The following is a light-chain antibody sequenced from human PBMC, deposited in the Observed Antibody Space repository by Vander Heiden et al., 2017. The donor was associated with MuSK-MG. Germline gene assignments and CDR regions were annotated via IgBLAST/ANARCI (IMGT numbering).Light chain of an antibody. V-gene: IGKV2-28*01. J-gene: IGKJ2*01. CDR3: RQALQTPYT. Sequence: DILMTQSPLSLPVTLGEPASISCRSSQSLMHSNGYNYLDWYLQKPGQSPQLLIYWGSNRASGVPDRFSGSGSGTDFTLKISSVEAEDVGVYYCRQALQTPYTFGQGTKMEIK. CDR2: WGS. CDR1: QSLMHSNGYNY.